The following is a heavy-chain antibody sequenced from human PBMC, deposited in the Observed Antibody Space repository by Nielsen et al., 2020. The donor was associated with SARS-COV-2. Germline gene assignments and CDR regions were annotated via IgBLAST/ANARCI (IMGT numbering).Heavy chain of an antibody. Sequence: GESLKISCAASGLTFSGSAMHWVRQASGKGLEWVGRIRSKANSYATAYAASVKGRFTISRDDSKNTAYLQMNSLKTEDTAVYYCTRSNIVVVPAAMSYYYYYGMDVWGQGTTVTVSS. CDR3: TRSNIVVVPAAMSYYYYYGMDV. CDR2: IRSKANSYAT. V-gene: IGHV3-73*01. D-gene: IGHD2-2*01. CDR1: GLTFSGSA. J-gene: IGHJ6*02.